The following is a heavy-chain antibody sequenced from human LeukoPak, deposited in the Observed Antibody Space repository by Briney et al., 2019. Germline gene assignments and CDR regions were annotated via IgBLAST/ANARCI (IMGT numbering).Heavy chain of an antibody. J-gene: IGHJ4*02. D-gene: IGHD4-17*01. Sequence: GGSLRLSCAASGFTFSTYSMTWVRQAPGKGLKWVSSISSSSSNISYADSGKGRFTISRDNAKNSLYLQMNSLRAEDTAVYYCARESTVTTSFDYWGQGTLVTVSS. CDR2: ISSSSSNI. CDR1: GFTFSTYS. V-gene: IGHV3-21*01. CDR3: ARESTVTTSFDY.